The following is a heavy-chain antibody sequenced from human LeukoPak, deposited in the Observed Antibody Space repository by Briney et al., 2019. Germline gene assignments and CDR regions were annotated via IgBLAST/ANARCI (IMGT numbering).Heavy chain of an antibody. Sequence: PGGSLRLSCAASGFTFSSYWMSWVRQAPGKGLEWVADIKEDGSEKYYVDSVKGRFTISRDNAKNSLYLQMNSLRAEDTAVYYCATEEGYYDFWSGYLFDYWGQGTLVTVSS. V-gene: IGHV3-7*01. CDR3: ATEEGYYDFWSGYLFDY. CDR1: GFTFSSYW. D-gene: IGHD3-3*01. CDR2: IKEDGSEK. J-gene: IGHJ4*02.